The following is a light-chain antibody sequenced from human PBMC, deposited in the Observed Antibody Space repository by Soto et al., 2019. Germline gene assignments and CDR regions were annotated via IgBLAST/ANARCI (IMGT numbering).Light chain of an antibody. CDR3: QQRSNWPFT. CDR2: DAS. Sequence: EIVLTQSPATLSLSPGERATLSCRASQSVSSYLAWYQQKPGQAPRLLIYDASNRATGIPARFSGSGSGTDLTLTISSLESEDFAVYYCQQRSNWPFTFGQGTKLEIK. J-gene: IGKJ2*01. V-gene: IGKV3-11*01. CDR1: QSVSSY.